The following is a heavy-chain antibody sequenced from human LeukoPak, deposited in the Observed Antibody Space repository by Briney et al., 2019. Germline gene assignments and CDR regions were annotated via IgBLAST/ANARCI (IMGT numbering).Heavy chain of an antibody. CDR1: GGSISSYY. D-gene: IGHD2-21*02. J-gene: IGHJ6*03. CDR2: IYTSEST. V-gene: IGHV4-4*07. CDR3: AREEVTSSNYYYFYMDV. Sequence: ETLSLTCTVSGGSISSYYWSWIRQPAGKGLEWIGRIYTSESTNYNPSLKSRVTISVDKSKNHFSLRLSSVTAADTAVYYCAREEVTSSNYYYFYMDVWGKGTTVTVSS.